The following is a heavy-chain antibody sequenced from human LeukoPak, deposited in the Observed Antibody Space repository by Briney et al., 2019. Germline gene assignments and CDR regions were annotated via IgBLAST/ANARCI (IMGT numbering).Heavy chain of an antibody. J-gene: IGHJ4*02. CDR3: AKESTQVIEVYFDS. CDR2: ITGSGGTS. Sequence: GGSLRLSCTASGFTFSSCAMSWVRQAPGKGLQRVSTITGSGGTSYYADSVKGRFTISRDNSKNTLYLEMSSLRADDTAVYFCAKESTQVIEVYFDSWGQGTLVTVSS. CDR1: GFTFSSCA. D-gene: IGHD2/OR15-2a*01. V-gene: IGHV3-23*01.